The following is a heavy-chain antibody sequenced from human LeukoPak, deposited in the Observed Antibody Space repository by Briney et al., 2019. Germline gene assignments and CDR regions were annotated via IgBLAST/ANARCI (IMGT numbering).Heavy chain of an antibody. J-gene: IGHJ4*02. D-gene: IGHD3-10*01. CDR2: IYYSGST. CDR3: ARGGSYYYGSGSYSRSLFDY. CDR1: GGSVSSGSYY. V-gene: IGHV4-61*01. Sequence: SETLSLTCTVSGGSVSSGSYYWSWIRQPPGKGLEWIGYIYYSGSTNYNPSLKSRVTISVDTFKNQFSLKLSSVTAADTAVYYCARGGSYYYGSGSYSRSLFDYWGQGTLVTVSS.